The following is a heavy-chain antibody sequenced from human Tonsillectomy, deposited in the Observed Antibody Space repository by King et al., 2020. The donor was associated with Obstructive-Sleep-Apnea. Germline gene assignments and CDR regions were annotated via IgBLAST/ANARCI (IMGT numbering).Heavy chain of an antibody. V-gene: IGHV4-39*07. CDR3: ARDFYTWVQPKNWFDP. D-gene: IGHD5-18*01. CDR2: IYYSGST. CDR1: GGSISSSTYY. J-gene: IGHJ5*02. Sequence: QLQESGPGLVKPSETLSLTCTVSGGSISSSTYYWGWIRQPPGKGLEWIGSIYYSGSTYSNPALKSRVTISVDTSKNQVSLKLTSVTAADTAVYYCARDFYTWVQPKNWFDPWGQGTLVTVSS.